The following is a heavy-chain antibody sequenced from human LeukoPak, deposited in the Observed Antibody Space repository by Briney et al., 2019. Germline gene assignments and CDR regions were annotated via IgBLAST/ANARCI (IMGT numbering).Heavy chain of an antibody. CDR2: IYYSGST. CDR1: GGSISSYY. D-gene: IGHD5-12*01. J-gene: IGHJ4*02. CDR3: ARHEGWLLCYFDY. V-gene: IGHV4-59*08. Sequence: SETLSLTCTVSGGSISSYYWSWIRQPPGKGLEWIGYIYYSGSTNYNPSLKSRVTISVDTSKNQFSLKLSSVTAADTAVYYCARHEGWLLCYFDYWGQGTLVTVSS.